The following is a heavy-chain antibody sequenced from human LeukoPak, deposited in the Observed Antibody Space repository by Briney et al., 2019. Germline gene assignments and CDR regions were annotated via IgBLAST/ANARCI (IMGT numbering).Heavy chain of an antibody. V-gene: IGHV3-23*01. D-gene: IGHD3-22*01. CDR1: GFTFSNYA. CDR3: ASHYDRSGSYYFDY. Sequence: GGSLRLSCAASGFTFSNYAMSWVRQAPGKGLEWVSTISGSGISTYYADSVKGRFTISRDNSKNTLYLQMNSLRAEDTALYYCASHYDRSGSYYFDYWGQGALVTVSS. J-gene: IGHJ4*02. CDR2: ISGSGIST.